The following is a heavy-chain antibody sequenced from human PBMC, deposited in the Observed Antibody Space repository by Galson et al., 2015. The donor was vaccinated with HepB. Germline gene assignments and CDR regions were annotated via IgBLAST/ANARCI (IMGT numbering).Heavy chain of an antibody. CDR1: GFTFSSYG. CDR2: IWYDGSNK. CDR3: ARHGYDILTGYQLKGAFDI. D-gene: IGHD3-9*01. J-gene: IGHJ3*02. V-gene: IGHV3-33*01. Sequence: SLRLSCAASGFTFSSYGMHWVRQAPGKGLEWVAVIWYDGSNKYYADSVKGRFTISRDNSKNTLYLQMNSLRAEDTAVYYCARHGYDILTGYQLKGAFDIWGQGTMVTVSS.